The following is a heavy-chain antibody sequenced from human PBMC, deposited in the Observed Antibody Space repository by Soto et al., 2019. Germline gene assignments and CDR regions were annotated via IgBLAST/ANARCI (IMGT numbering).Heavy chain of an antibody. J-gene: IGHJ6*02. Sequence: SETLSLTCSVSGGSISSSSYYWGWIRQPPGKGLEWIGSIYYSGITYYNPSLKSRVTISVDTSKNQFSLKLSSVTAADTAVYYCARHGGDYGGLSYYYGMDVWGQGTTVTVSS. CDR3: ARHGGDYGGLSYYYGMDV. V-gene: IGHV4-39*01. D-gene: IGHD4-17*01. CDR2: IYYSGIT. CDR1: GGSISSSSYY.